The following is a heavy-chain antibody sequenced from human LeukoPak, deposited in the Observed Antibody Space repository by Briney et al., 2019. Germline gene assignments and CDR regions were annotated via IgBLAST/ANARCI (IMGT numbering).Heavy chain of an antibody. Sequence: PSETLSLTCAVYGGSFSGYYWSWIRQPPGKGLEWIGEINHSGSTNYNPSLKSRVTISVDTSKNQFSLKLSSVTAADTAVYYCARDSYSSSWYEGDFDYWGQGTPVTVSS. V-gene: IGHV4-34*01. CDR2: INHSGST. CDR3: ARDSYSSSWYEGDFDY. CDR1: GGSFSGYY. D-gene: IGHD6-13*01. J-gene: IGHJ4*02.